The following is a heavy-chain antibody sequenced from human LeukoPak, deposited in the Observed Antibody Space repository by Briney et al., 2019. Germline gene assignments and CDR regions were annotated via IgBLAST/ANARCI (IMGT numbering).Heavy chain of an antibody. CDR3: ARSGVRFDY. D-gene: IGHD3-3*01. V-gene: IGHV3-30*04. J-gene: IGHJ4*02. CDR2: ISNDGSNK. Sequence: PGGSLRLSCAASGFTFSSYAMHWVRQAPGKGLEWVAVISNDGSNKYYADSVKGRFTISRDNAKNSLYLQMNSLRAEDTAVYYCARSGVRFDYWGQGTLVTVSS. CDR1: GFTFSSYA.